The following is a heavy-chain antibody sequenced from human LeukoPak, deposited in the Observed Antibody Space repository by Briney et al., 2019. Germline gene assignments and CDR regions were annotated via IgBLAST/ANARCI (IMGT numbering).Heavy chain of an antibody. J-gene: IGHJ4*02. CDR1: GFTFSNSW. CDR2: INPGGTIT. CDR3: VRALVGSTDC. V-gene: IGHV3-74*01. Sequence: GGSLRLSCVASGFTFSNSWMHWVRQAPGKGLVWVSRINPGGTITNYADSVKGRFTISRDNAKSTLYLQMNSLRAEDTAVYYCVRALVGSTDCWGQGTLVTVSS. D-gene: IGHD1-26*01.